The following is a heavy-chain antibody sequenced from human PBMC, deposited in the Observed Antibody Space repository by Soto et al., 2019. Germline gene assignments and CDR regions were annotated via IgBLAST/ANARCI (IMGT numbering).Heavy chain of an antibody. Sequence: PGGSLRLSCAASGFTFSGHWMTWVRQTPGEGLQWAAAIKPDGSETFYVDSVKGRFTISRDNARNSLFLQMDSLRAEDTAVYYCTSRPSGMTYHAVFDFWGQGTLVTVSS. CDR2: IKPDGSET. V-gene: IGHV3-7*03. CDR1: GFTFSGHW. J-gene: IGHJ4*02. D-gene: IGHD2-21*02. CDR3: TSRPSGMTYHAVFDF.